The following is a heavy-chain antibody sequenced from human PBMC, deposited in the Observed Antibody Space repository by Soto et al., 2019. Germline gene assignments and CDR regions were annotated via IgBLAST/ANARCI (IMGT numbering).Heavy chain of an antibody. CDR3: VGYSDSIATPDF. J-gene: IGHJ4*02. CDR1: GGTFSSYT. D-gene: IGHD3-22*01. Sequence: SVKVSCKASGGTFSSYTISWVRQAPGQGLEWMGRIIPIHGITNYAQKFQGRVTITADTSTSTAYMELSSLRSDDTAVYYCVGYSDSIATPDFWAQGTLVTVSS. V-gene: IGHV1-69*02. CDR2: IIPIHGIT.